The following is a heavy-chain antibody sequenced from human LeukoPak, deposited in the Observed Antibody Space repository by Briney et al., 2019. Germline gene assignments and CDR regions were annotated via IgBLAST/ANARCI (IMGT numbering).Heavy chain of an antibody. CDR1: GFSFSSYW. CDR2: ISGSGGST. CDR3: AKDRSSGGSCYNY. D-gene: IGHD2-15*01. Sequence: GGSLRLSCVVSGFSFSSYWMSWVRRAPGKGLEWVSTISGSGGSTYYADSVKGRFTISRDNSKNTLYLQMNSLKAEDTAVYYCAKDRSSGGSCYNYWGQGTLVTVSS. V-gene: IGHV3-23*01. J-gene: IGHJ4*02.